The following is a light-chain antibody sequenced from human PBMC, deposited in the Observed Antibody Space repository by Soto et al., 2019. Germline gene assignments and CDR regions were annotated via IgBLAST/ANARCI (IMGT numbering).Light chain of an antibody. J-gene: IGKJ5*01. CDR3: QQYTP. V-gene: IGKV3-15*01. Sequence: EIVMTQSPATLSVSPGERATLSCRASQSVSSNLAWYQQKPGQAPRLLIYGASTRATGIPARFSGSGSGTDFLLPIGTLQSKVFAFFSCQQYTPFGQGTRREIK. CDR1: QSVSSN. CDR2: GAS.